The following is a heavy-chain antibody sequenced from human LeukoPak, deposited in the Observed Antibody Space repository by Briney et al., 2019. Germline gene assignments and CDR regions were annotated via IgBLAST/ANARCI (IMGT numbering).Heavy chain of an antibody. J-gene: IGHJ4*02. CDR3: ARLPLMVRGVNGDY. Sequence: ASVKVSCKASGYTFTGYYMHWVRQAPGQGLEWMGWINPNSGGTNYAQKFQGRVTMTRDTSISTAYMELSRPRSDDTAVYYCARLPLMVRGVNGDYWGQGTLVTVSS. V-gene: IGHV1-2*02. CDR1: GYTFTGYY. D-gene: IGHD3-10*01. CDR2: INPNSGGT.